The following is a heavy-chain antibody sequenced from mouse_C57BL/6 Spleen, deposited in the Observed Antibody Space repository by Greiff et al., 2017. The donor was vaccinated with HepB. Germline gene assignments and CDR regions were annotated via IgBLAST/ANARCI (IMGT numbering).Heavy chain of an antibody. Sequence: EVKLMESEGGLVQPGSSMKLSCTASGFTFSDYYMAWVRQVPEKGLEWVANINYDGSSTYYLDSLKSRFIISRDNAKNILYLQMSSLKSEDTATYYCARGGSSYKDYAMDYWGQGTSVTVSS. CDR3: ARGGSSYKDYAMDY. V-gene: IGHV5-16*01. CDR1: GFTFSDYY. D-gene: IGHD1-1*01. CDR2: INYDGSST. J-gene: IGHJ4*01.